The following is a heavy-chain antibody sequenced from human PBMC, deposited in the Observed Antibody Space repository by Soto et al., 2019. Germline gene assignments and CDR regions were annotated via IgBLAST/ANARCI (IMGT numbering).Heavy chain of an antibody. CDR2: ISGYTNKT. D-gene: IGHD1-7*01. CDR1: GYTFNSFG. Sequence: VQMVQSAGELKKPGAAVKVSCRTSGYTFNSFGVSWLRQAPGQGLEWMAWISGYTNKTNYAEKFQRRLTLTTDTCTSTAYMELRSLRLDVTAVYFCARDGITGSTAWFEPWGQGTLVTVSS. V-gene: IGHV1-18*01. CDR3: ARDGITGSTAWFEP. J-gene: IGHJ5*02.